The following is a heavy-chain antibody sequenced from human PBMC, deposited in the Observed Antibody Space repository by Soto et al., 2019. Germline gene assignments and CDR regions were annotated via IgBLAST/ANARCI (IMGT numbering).Heavy chain of an antibody. V-gene: IGHV4-61*01. J-gene: IGHJ6*02. D-gene: IGHD3-9*01. Sequence: QVQLQESGPGLVKPSETLSLTCTVSGGSVSSGSYYWSWIRQPPGKGLEWIGYIYYSGSTNYNPSLKRRVTISVDTSKDQFSLKLGSVTAADTGVYYCAGLTGALGYGMDVWGQGTTVTVSS. CDR1: GGSVSSGSYY. CDR2: IYYSGST. CDR3: AGLTGALGYGMDV.